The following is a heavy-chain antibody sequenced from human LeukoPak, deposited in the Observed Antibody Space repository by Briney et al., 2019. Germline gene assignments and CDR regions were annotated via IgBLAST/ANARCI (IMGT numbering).Heavy chain of an antibody. CDR3: ATRRAVAGKSYFDS. J-gene: IGHJ4*02. Sequence: MHGESLKISCQGSGFTFTSYWIGWVRQMPGKGLEWMGIIYPGDSNTRYSPSFQGQVTMSADKSISTAYLQWSSLRASDTAMYYCATRRAVAGKSYFDSWGQGTLVTVSS. D-gene: IGHD6-19*01. V-gene: IGHV5-51*01. CDR2: IYPGDSNT. CDR1: GFTFTSYW.